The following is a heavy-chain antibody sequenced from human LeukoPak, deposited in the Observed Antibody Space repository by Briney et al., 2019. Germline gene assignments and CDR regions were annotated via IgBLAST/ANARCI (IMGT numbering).Heavy chain of an antibody. CDR2: INHSGST. J-gene: IGHJ4*02. D-gene: IGHD2-15*01. Sequence: PSETLSLTCAVYGGSFSGYYWSWIRQPPGKGLEWIGEINHSGSTNYNPSLKSRVTISVDTSKNQFSLKLSSVTAADTAVYYCARGPGKYCSGGSCYSAVKVRYYFDYWGQGTLVTVSS. CDR1: GGSFSGYY. V-gene: IGHV4-34*01. CDR3: ARGPGKYCSGGSCYSAVKVRYYFDY.